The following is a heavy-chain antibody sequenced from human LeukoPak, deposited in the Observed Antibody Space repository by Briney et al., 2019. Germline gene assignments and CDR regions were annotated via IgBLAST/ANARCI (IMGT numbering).Heavy chain of an antibody. CDR2: MNPNSGNA. V-gene: IGHV1-8*03. Sequence: ASVKVSCKASGGTFSSYAISWVRQATGQGLEWMGWMNPNSGNAGYAQKFQGRVTITRNTSISTAYMELSSLRSEDTAVYYCARGNSGSGSPRYYYYYMDVWGKGTTVTVSS. D-gene: IGHD3-10*01. CDR3: ARGNSGSGSPRYYYYYMDV. CDR1: GGTFSSYA. J-gene: IGHJ6*03.